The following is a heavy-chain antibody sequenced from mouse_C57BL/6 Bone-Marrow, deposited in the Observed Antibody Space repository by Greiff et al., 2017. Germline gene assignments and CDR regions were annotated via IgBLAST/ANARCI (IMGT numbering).Heavy chain of an antibody. CDR3: ARWSYYDYLYYYAMDY. CDR2: IYPRSGNT. V-gene: IGHV1-81*01. D-gene: IGHD2-4*01. Sequence: QVQLQQSGAELARPGASVKLSCKASGYTFTSYGISWVKQRTGQGLEWIGEIYPRSGNTYYNEKFKGKATLTADKSSSTAYMELRSLTSEDSAVYFCARWSYYDYLYYYAMDYWGQGTSVTVSS. CDR1: GYTFTSYG. J-gene: IGHJ4*01.